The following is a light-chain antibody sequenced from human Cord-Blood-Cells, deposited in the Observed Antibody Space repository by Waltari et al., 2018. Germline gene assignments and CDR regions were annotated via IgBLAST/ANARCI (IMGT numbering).Light chain of an antibody. CDR3: SSYTSSSTWV. J-gene: IGLJ3*02. V-gene: IGLV2-14*01. CDR1: SSDVGGYNY. Sequence: QSALTQPASVSGSPGQSLTISCTGTSSDVGGYNYVSWYQQHPGKAPKLMSYEVSKRPAGVSNRFSGSKSGNTASLTISGLQAEDEADYYCSSYTSSSTWVFGGGTKLTV. CDR2: EVS.